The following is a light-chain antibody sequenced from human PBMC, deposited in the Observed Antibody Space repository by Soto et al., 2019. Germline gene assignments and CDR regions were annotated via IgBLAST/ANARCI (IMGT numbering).Light chain of an antibody. CDR3: SSYTSSTTPV. J-gene: IGLJ2*01. CDR2: EVS. Sequence: QSVLTQPASVSGSPGQTITISCTGTSSDVGGYAYVSWYQQYPGKVPKLVISEVSNRPSGVSHRFSGSRSGNTASLTISGLHAEDEADYHCSSYTSSTTPVFGGGTKLTVL. CDR1: SSDVGGYAY. V-gene: IGLV2-14*01.